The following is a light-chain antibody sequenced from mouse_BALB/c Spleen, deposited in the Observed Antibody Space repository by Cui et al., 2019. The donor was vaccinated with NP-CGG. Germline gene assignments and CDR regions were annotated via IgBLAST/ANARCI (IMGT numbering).Light chain of an antibody. J-gene: IGLJ1*01. Sequence: QAVVTQESALTTSPGETVTLTCRSSTGAVTTSNYANWVQEKPDHLFTGLIGGTNNRAPGVPARFSGSLIGDKAALTITGAQIEDDAMYFCALWYSNHWVFGGGTKLTVL. CDR3: ALWYSNHWV. CDR2: GTN. V-gene: IGLV1*01. CDR1: TGAVTTSNY.